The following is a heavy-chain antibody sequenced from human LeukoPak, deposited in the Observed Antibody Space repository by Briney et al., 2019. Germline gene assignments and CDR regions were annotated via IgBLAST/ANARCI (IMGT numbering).Heavy chain of an antibody. CDR3: ASSSGYYYVADY. V-gene: IGHV1-2*06. D-gene: IGHD3-22*01. Sequence: ASVKVSCKASGYTFTGYYMHWVRQAPGQGLEWMGRLNPNSGGTNYAQKFQGRVTMTRDTSISTAYMELSRLRSDDTAVYHCASSSGYYYVADYWGQGTLVTVSS. CDR2: LNPNSGGT. CDR1: GYTFTGYY. J-gene: IGHJ4*02.